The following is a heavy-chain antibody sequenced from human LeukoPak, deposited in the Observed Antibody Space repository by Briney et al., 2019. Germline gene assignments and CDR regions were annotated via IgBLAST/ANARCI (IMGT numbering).Heavy chain of an antibody. J-gene: IGHJ4*02. Sequence: TGGSLRLSCAASGFTFSSYAMSWARQAPGKGLEWVSAISGSGGSTYYADSVKGRFTISRDNSKNTLYLQMNSLRAEDTAVYYCAKALSGYYRFDYWGQGTLVTVSS. CDR3: AKALSGYYRFDY. V-gene: IGHV3-23*01. CDR2: ISGSGGST. CDR1: GFTFSSYA. D-gene: IGHD3-22*01.